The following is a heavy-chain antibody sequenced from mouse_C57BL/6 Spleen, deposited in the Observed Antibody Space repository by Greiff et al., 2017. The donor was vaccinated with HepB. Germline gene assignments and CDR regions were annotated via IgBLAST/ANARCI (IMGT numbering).Heavy chain of an antibody. CDR2: IDPETGGT. D-gene: IGHD4-1*01. J-gene: IGHJ2*01. V-gene: IGHV1-15*01. CDR1: GYTFTDYE. Sequence: VKLMESGAELVRPGASVTLSCKASGYTFTDYEMHWVKQTPVHGLEWIGAIDPETGGTAYNQKFKGKAILTADKSSSTAYMELRSLTSEDSAVYYCTKTGLYYFDYWGQGTTLTVSS. CDR3: TKTGLYYFDY.